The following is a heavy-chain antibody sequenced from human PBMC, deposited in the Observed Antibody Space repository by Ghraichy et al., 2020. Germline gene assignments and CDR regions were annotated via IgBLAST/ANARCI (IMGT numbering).Heavy chain of an antibody. J-gene: IGHJ4*02. Sequence: GGSLRPSCAASGFTVSTNSMSWVRQAPGKGLEWVSVIYSAGYAYYADSVKGRFTISRDNSKNTLYLHMNSLRAEDTAVYYCAGDPPGGSGFYYFNYWGQGTLVTVSS. CDR3: AGDPPGGSGFYYFNY. CDR1: GFTVSTNS. V-gene: IGHV3-53*01. CDR2: IYSAGYA. D-gene: IGHD6-19*01.